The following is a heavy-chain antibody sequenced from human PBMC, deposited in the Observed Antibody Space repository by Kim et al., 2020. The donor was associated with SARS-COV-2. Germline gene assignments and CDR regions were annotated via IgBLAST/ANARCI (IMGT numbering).Heavy chain of an antibody. D-gene: IGHD2-2*01. Sequence: QKFQGRVTITADESTSTAYMELSSLRSEDTAVYYCARDLCLGTSCYVFDYWGQGTLVTVSS. CDR3: ARDLCLGTSCYVFDY. V-gene: IGHV1-69*01. J-gene: IGHJ4*02.